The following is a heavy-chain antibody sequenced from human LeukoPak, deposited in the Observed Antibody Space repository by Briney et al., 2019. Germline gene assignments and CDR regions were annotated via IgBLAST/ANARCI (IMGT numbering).Heavy chain of an antibody. V-gene: IGHV5-51*01. J-gene: IGHJ6*02. CDR2: IYPGDSDA. CDR3: ARRSNVYYYYGMDV. D-gene: IGHD3-16*01. CDR1: GYDLTSYF. Sequence: GESLKISWKAYGYDLTSYFIGWDRQMPGKGLEWMGIIYPGDSDARYSPSFQGQVTISVDKSISTTYLQWSSLKASDTAMYYCARRSNVYYYYGMDVWGQGTTVTVS.